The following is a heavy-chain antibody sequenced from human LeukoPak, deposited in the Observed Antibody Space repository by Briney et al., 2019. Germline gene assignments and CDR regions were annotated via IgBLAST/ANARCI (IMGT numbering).Heavy chain of an antibody. CDR1: GFTFTSYG. J-gene: IGHJ4*02. CDR3: ARDLSPVVRASPMGY. Sequence: SGGSLRLSCAASGFTFTSYGMHWVRQAPGKGLEGVALITYDGYYKYYSDSVKGRFTISSDTSKNTMYLQMNSLRAEDTAVYYCARDLSPVVRASPMGYWGQGTLVTVSS. D-gene: IGHD3-10*01. V-gene: IGHV3-30*03. CDR2: ITYDGYYK.